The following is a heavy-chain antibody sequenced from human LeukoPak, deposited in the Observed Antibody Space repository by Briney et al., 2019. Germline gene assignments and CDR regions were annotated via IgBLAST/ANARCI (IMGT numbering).Heavy chain of an antibody. J-gene: IGHJ4*02. CDR2: ISGSGATT. Sequence: PGGSLRLSCAAPEFTFITYAMSWVRQAPGKGLEWVSVISGSGATTYYADSVKGRFTISRDNSKNTLFLQMNSLRAEDTAVYYCAKEMGHSPHSSGTYWSDGGVGLDYWGQGTLVTVSS. CDR3: AKEMGHSPHSSGTYWSDGGVGLDY. CDR1: EFTFITYA. V-gene: IGHV3-23*01. D-gene: IGHD3-10*01.